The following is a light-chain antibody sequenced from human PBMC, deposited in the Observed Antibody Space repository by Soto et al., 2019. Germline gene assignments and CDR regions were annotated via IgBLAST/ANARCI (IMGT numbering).Light chain of an antibody. CDR1: QSVSSSY. V-gene: IGKV3D-20*02. Sequence: ESVFTQSPGTLSFSPWEIATLSSRASQSVSSSYLAWYQQKPGQAPRLLIYGASSRATGIPARFSGSGSGTDFTLTISNLEPEDFALYYCQQSSSWMTFGQGTRLEIK. CDR2: GAS. J-gene: IGKJ5*01. CDR3: QQSSSWMT.